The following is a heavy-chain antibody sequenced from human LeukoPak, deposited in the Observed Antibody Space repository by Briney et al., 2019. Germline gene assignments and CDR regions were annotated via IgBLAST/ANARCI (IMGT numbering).Heavy chain of an antibody. Sequence: SETLSLTCTVSGGSISSSSYYWGWIRQPPGKGLEWIGSIYYSGSTYYNPSLKSRGTISVDTSKNQFSLKLSSVTAADTAVYYCARSSIAVAGHYHFDYWGQGTLVTVP. CDR1: GGSISSSSYY. V-gene: IGHV4-39*01. J-gene: IGHJ4*02. D-gene: IGHD6-19*01. CDR3: ARSSIAVAGHYHFDY. CDR2: IYYSGST.